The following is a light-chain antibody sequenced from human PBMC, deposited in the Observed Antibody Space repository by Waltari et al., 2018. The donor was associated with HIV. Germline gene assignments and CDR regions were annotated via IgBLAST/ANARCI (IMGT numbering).Light chain of an antibody. CDR1: AGDIGAYDY. CDR3: SSYTSSSTLV. CDR2: EVH. V-gene: IGLV2-14*01. J-gene: IGLJ1*01. Sequence: QSALTQPASVSGSPGQSITISCTGTAGDIGAYDYVSWYQQHPGKAPKLLIFEVHNRPSGVSNRFSGSKAGNTASLTISGLQAEDEADYFCSSYTSSSTLVFGPGTRVTFV.